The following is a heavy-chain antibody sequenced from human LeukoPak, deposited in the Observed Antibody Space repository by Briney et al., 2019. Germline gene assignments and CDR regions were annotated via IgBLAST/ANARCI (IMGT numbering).Heavy chain of an antibody. V-gene: IGHV3-7*04. Sequence: TGGSLRPSCVASGFTFSSYWMSWVRQAPGKGLEWVANIKQDGTQSIYVDSVKGRFTISRDNAKNSLYLQMNSLRAEETAVYYCARLRPYSSTWYAYYGMDVWGQGTTVTVSS. CDR3: ARLRPYSSTWYAYYGMDV. J-gene: IGHJ6*02. D-gene: IGHD6-13*01. CDR1: GFTFSSYW. CDR2: IKQDGTQS.